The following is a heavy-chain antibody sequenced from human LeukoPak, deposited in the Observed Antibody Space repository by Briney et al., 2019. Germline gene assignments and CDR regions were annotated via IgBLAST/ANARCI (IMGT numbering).Heavy chain of an antibody. CDR2: IYHSGST. J-gene: IGHJ6*04. CDR3: ARVVVVAANRDYYYYYGMDV. CDR1: GGSISSSNW. V-gene: IGHV4-4*02. Sequence: PSGTLSLTCAVSGGSISSSNWWGWVRQPPGKGLEWIGEIYHSGSTNYNPSLKSRVTISVDKSKNQFSLKLSSVTAADTAVYYCARVVVVAANRDYYYYYGMDVWGKGTTVTVSS. D-gene: IGHD2-15*01.